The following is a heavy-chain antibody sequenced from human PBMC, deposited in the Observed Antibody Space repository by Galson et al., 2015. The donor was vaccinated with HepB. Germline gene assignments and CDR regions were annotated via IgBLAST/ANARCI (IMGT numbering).Heavy chain of an antibody. D-gene: IGHD3-22*01. CDR1: EFTFSSSW. Sequence: SLRLSCAASEFTFSSSWMHWVRQGPGQGLAWVARINSDGSAINYADSVKGRFTISRDNAKDTLYLQMDSLRAEDTAVYYCARPKTSSSGYSYWGQGTLVTVSS. V-gene: IGHV3-74*01. CDR3: ARPKTSSSGYSY. J-gene: IGHJ1*01. CDR2: INSDGSAI.